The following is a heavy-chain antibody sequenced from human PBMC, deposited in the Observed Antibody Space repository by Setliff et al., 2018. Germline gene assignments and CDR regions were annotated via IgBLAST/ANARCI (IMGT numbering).Heavy chain of an antibody. Sequence: GGSLRLSCAVSEFTFSNAWMSWVRQAPGKGLEWVSGIGGRGISTYYADSVKGRFIISRDNSKNTLYLQMNSLRAEDTAVYYCAKDDYYYDSYFDYWGQGTLVTVSS. D-gene: IGHD3-22*01. CDR3: AKDDYYYDSYFDY. V-gene: IGHV3-23*01. CDR1: EFTFSNAW. J-gene: IGHJ4*02. CDR2: IGGRGIST.